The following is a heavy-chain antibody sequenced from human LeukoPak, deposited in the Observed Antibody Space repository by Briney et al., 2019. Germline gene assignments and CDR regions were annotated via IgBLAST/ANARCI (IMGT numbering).Heavy chain of an antibody. CDR2: MNPNSGNT. V-gene: IGHV1-8*03. CDR3: ARSMGAVAGMDYFDY. CDR1: GYTFTGYY. D-gene: IGHD6-19*01. Sequence: ASVKVSCKASGYTFTGYYMHWVRQATGQGLEWMGWMNPNSGNTGYAQKFQGRVTITRNTSISTAYMELSSLRSEDTAVYYCARSMGAVAGMDYFDYWGQGTLVTVSS. J-gene: IGHJ4*02.